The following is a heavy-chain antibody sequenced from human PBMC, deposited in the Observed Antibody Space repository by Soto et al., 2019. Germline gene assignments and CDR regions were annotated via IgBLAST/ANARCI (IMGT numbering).Heavy chain of an antibody. Sequence: SETLSLTCAISGDSVSSNSAAWNWIRQSPSRGLEWLGRTYYRSKWYNDYAVSVKSRITINPDTSKNQSSLQLNSVTAEDTAVYYCAREVGRTGPFDYWGQGTLVTVSS. CDR2: TYYRSKWYN. CDR1: GDSVSSNSAA. D-gene: IGHD3-10*01. J-gene: IGHJ4*02. CDR3: AREVGRTGPFDY. V-gene: IGHV6-1*01.